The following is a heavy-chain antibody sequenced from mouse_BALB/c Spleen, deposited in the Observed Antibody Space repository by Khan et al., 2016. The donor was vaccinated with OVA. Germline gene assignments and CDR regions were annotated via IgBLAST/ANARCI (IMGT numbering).Heavy chain of an antibody. CDR1: GYTFTDYY. D-gene: IGHD1-2*01. J-gene: IGHJ3*01. Sequence: QVQLQQSGAELARPGASVKLSCTASGYTFTDYYINWVKQRTGQGLEWIGEISPGSGDTYYNERFMGKATLTADKSSSTAYMQLISLTSEASAGYFCARRNYFGYTFAYWGQGTLVTVSA. CDR2: ISPGSGDT. V-gene: IGHV1-77*01. CDR3: ARRNYFGYTFAY.